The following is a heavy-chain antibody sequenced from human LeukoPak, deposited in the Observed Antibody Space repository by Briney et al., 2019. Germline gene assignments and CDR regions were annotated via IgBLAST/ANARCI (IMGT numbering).Heavy chain of an antibody. CDR1: GFTFNSYS. J-gene: IGHJ4*02. V-gene: IGHV3-21*01. CDR3: ARDSGYCSSTGCYVHYFDY. Sequence: PGGSLRLSCAASGFTFNSYSMNWVRQTPGKGLEWVSSISSSSGYINYADSVKGRFTVSRDNAKNSLYLQMNSLRAEDTAVYYCARDSGYCSSTGCYVHYFDYWGQGTLVTVSS. CDR2: ISSSSGYI. D-gene: IGHD2-2*01.